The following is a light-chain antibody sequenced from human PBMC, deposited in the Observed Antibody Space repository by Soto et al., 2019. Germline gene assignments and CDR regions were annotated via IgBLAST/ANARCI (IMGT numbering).Light chain of an antibody. Sequence: QSVLTQPPSVSGAPGPRVTISCTGSSSNIGAGYDVHWYQQLPGTAPKLPIYGNSNRPSGVPDRFSGSKSGTSASLAITGLQAEDEADYYCQSYDSSLSVVFGGGTKVTVL. J-gene: IGLJ2*01. V-gene: IGLV1-40*01. CDR3: QSYDSSLSVV. CDR2: GNS. CDR1: SSNIGAGYD.